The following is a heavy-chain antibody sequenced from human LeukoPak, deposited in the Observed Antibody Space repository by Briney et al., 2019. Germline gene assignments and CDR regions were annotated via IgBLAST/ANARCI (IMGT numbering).Heavy chain of an antibody. V-gene: IGHV4-31*03. Sequence: PSETLSLTCTVSGGSISSGGYSWSWIRQHPGKGLEWIGYIYYSGSTYYNPSLKSRVTISVDTSKNQFSLKLSSVTAADTAVYYCARGRGITSYARFDPWGQGTLVTASS. CDR3: ARGRGITSYARFDP. CDR1: GGSISSGGYS. J-gene: IGHJ5*02. CDR2: IYYSGST. D-gene: IGHD3-16*01.